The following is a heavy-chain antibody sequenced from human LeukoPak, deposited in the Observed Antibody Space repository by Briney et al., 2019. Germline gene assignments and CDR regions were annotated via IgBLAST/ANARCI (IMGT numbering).Heavy chain of an antibody. V-gene: IGHV3-30*18. D-gene: IGHD3-3*01. CDR3: AKDFPYYDFWSGFGYMDV. CDR1: GFTFSSYG. J-gene: IGHJ6*03. Sequence: GGSLRLSCAASGFTFSSYGMHWVRQAPGKGLEWVAVISYDGSNKYYADSVKGRFTISRDNSKNTLYLQMNSLRAEDTAVYYCAKDFPYYDFWSGFGYMDVWGKGTTVTVSS. CDR2: ISYDGSNK.